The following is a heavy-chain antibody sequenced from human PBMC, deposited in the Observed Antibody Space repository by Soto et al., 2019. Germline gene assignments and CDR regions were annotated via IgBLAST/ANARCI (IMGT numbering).Heavy chain of an antibody. J-gene: IGHJ3*02. CDR1: GFTFSSYA. D-gene: IGHD3-22*01. CDR2: ISGSGGST. Sequence: HPGGSLRLSCAASGFTFSSYAMSWVRQAPGKGLEWVSAISGSGGSTYYADSVKGRFTISRDNSKNTLYLQMNSLRAEDTAVYYCAKSHYYDSSGYDDAFDIWGQGTMVTVSS. V-gene: IGHV3-23*01. CDR3: AKSHYYDSSGYDDAFDI.